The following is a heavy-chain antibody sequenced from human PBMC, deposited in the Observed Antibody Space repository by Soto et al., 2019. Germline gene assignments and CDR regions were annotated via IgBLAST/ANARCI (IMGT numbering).Heavy chain of an antibody. CDR3: ARRRSGDRRDYFDY. CDR1: GYTFTGYY. D-gene: IGHD3-3*01. J-gene: IGHJ4*02. CDR2: INPNSGGT. Sequence: ASVKVSCKASGYTFTGYYMHWVRQAPGQGLEWMGWINPNSGGTNYAQKFQGWVTMTRDTSISTAYMELSRLRSDDTAVYYCARRRSGDRRDYFDYWGQGTLVTVSS. V-gene: IGHV1-2*04.